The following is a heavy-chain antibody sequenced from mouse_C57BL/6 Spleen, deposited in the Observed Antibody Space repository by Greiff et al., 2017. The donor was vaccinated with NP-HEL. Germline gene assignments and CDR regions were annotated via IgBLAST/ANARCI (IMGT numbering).Heavy chain of an antibody. CDR3: ARRYGYDGGFDY. Sequence: EVNVVESGGGLVQPGGSLKLSCAASGFTFSDYYMYWVRQTPEKRLEWVAYISNGGGSTYYPDTVKGRFTISRDNAKNTLYLQMSRLKSEDTAMYYCARRYGYDGGFDYWGQGTTLTVSS. V-gene: IGHV5-12*01. D-gene: IGHD2-2*01. J-gene: IGHJ2*01. CDR2: ISNGGGST. CDR1: GFTFSDYY.